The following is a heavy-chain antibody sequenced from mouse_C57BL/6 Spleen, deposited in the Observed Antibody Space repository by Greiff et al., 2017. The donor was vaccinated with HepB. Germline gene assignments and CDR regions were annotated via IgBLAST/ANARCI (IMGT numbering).Heavy chain of an antibody. CDR2: ISDGGSYT. J-gene: IGHJ2*01. CDR3: TRSLERYFDY. V-gene: IGHV5-4*01. CDR1: GFTFSSYA. Sequence: EVQGVESGGGLVKPGGSLKLSCAASGFTFSSYAMSWVRQTPEKRLDWVATISDGGSYTYYPDNVKDRFTISRDNAKNNLYLQMSNLKSEDTAMYYCTRSLERYFDYWGQGTTLKVST.